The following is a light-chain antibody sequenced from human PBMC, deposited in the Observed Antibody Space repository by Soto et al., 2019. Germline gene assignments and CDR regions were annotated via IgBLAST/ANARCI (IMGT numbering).Light chain of an antibody. CDR1: SSDVGGYNF. J-gene: IGLJ1*01. Sequence: QSALTQPASVFGSPGQSITISCTGTSSDVGGYNFVSWYQQHPVKAPKLMIYEVSSRPSGVSNRFSGSKSGNTASLTISGLQPEDEADYYCSSYTTSSTLVFGTGTKLTVL. CDR3: SSYTTSSTLV. CDR2: EVS. V-gene: IGLV2-14*03.